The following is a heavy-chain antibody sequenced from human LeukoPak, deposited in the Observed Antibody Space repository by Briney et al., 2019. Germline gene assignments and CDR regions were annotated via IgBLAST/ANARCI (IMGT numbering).Heavy chain of an antibody. CDR3: ARGLRFLEWLPPYGMDV. V-gene: IGHV3-30*04. CDR1: GFTFSSYA. J-gene: IGHJ6*02. Sequence: GGSLRLSCAASGFTFSSYAMHWVRQAPGKGLEWVAVISFDGRNEHYTDSVKGRFTISRDDSKNTLYLQMSNLRIEDTALYYCARGLRFLEWLPPYGMDVWGQGTTVTVSS. CDR2: ISFDGRNE. D-gene: IGHD3-3*01.